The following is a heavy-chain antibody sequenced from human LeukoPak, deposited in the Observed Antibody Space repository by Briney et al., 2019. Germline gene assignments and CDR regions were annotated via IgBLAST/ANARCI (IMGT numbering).Heavy chain of an antibody. Sequence: GGSLRLSCAASGFTFSNYAMSWVRQAPGKGQEWVSAISGGGGPTYYADSVKGRFTISRDNSKNTLYLQMNSLRAEDAAVYFCAKNSGYSWQYFFDYWGQGTLVTVSS. CDR2: ISGGGGPT. CDR3: AKNSGYSWQYFFDY. V-gene: IGHV3-23*01. J-gene: IGHJ4*02. CDR1: GFTFSNYA. D-gene: IGHD6-25*01.